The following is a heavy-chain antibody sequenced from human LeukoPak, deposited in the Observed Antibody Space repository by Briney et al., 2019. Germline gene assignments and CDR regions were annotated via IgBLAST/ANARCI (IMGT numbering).Heavy chain of an antibody. V-gene: IGHV4-39*01. CDR3: ARRRASYYDSSGYNGIDY. D-gene: IGHD3-22*01. J-gene: IGHJ4*02. Sequence: SETLSLTCTVSGGSISSSNYYWGWIRQPPGKGLEWIGSIYYSGSTYYNPSLKSRVTISVDTSKNQFSLKLSSVTAADTAVYYCARRRASYYDSSGYNGIDYWGQGTLVTVSS. CDR2: IYYSGST. CDR1: GGSISSSNYY.